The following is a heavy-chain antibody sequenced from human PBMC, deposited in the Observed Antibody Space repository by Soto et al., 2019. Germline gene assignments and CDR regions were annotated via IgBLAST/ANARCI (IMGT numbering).Heavy chain of an antibody. CDR2: MSHSGGT. D-gene: IGHD1-1*01. V-gene: IGHV4-34*01. Sequence: QVQLQQWGAGLLKPSETLSLTCAVFGGSVNSGNYYWSWIRQPPGKGLEWIGEMSHSGGTRFNPSLKGRGTLSVDTSKNPFSLKMSSVTAADTALYYCARVERGTATTVVDAFDIWGPGTMVTVSS. J-gene: IGHJ3*02. CDR3: ARVERGTATTVVDAFDI. CDR1: GGSVNSGNYY.